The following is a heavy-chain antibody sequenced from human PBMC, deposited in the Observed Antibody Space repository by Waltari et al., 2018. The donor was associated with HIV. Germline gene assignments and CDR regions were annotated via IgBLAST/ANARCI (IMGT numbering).Heavy chain of an antibody. V-gene: IGHV3-53*01. CDR1: GLTVSSTY. CDR3: ARDPRSSGYYGMDV. J-gene: IGHJ6*02. Sequence: VLLVESGGGSIEPGGSLRLSCAASGLTVSSTYMSWFRQASGKGMECVSVIYSGGSRYYAESVKSRFTISRENSKNTLSLHMNSLGPEDTAVYYCARDPRSSGYYGMDVWGQGTTVTVSS. CDR2: IYSGGSR. D-gene: IGHD1-26*01.